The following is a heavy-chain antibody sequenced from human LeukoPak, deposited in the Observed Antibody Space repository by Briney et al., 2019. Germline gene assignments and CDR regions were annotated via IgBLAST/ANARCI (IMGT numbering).Heavy chain of an antibody. Sequence: GGSLRLSCAASGFIFSSFWMHWVRQAPGKGLEWVSAISGSGGSTYYADSVKGRFTISRDNSKNTLYLQMNSLRAEDTAVYYCAGGYSYAIWKYYFDYWGQGTLVTVSS. CDR3: AGGYSYAIWKYYFDY. J-gene: IGHJ4*02. CDR2: ISGSGGST. CDR1: GFIFSSFW. V-gene: IGHV3-23*01. D-gene: IGHD5-18*01.